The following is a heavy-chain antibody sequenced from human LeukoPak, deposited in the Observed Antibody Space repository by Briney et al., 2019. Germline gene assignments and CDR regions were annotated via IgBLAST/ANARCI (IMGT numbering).Heavy chain of an antibody. V-gene: IGHV4-38-2*02. D-gene: IGHD3-22*01. J-gene: IGHJ4*02. CDR3: ARERYYYDTTGFIDS. Sequence: PSETLSLTCTVSGYSISSGYYWGWIRQPPGKGLEWVGTIYYRGTTYYNPSLKSRVTLSVDTSKNQFSLKLSSVTAADTAVYYCARERYYYDTTGFIDSWGQGTLVTVS. CDR2: IYYRGTT. CDR1: GYSISSGYY.